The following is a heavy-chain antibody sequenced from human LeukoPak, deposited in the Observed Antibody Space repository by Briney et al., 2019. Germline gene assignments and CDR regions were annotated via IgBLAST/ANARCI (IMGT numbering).Heavy chain of an antibody. D-gene: IGHD7-27*01. CDR2: IRQDGSDK. Sequence: GGSLRLSCAASGFTFSGFRMTWVRQAPGKGLEWVANIRQDGSDKNCVDSVKGRFTISRDNAKNSLYLQMNNLRVEDTAVYYCARDWHWGSDYWGQGTLVTVSS. CDR1: GFTFSGFR. CDR3: ARDWHWGSDY. J-gene: IGHJ4*02. V-gene: IGHV3-7*05.